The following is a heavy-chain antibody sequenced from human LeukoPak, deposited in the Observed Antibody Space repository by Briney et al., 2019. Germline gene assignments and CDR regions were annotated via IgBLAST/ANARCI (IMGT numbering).Heavy chain of an antibody. CDR1: GFTFSSYS. J-gene: IGHJ4*02. D-gene: IGHD2-2*01. V-gene: IGHV3-21*04. CDR2: ISSSGRYM. Sequence: GGSLRLSCAASGFTFSSYSMNWVRQAPGKGLEWVSAISSSGRYMYYADSVKGRFTISRDNANNSLYLQMNSLRAEDTAVYYCAKDGGLSDIVVVPAALDYWGQGTLVTVSS. CDR3: AKDGGLSDIVVVPAALDY.